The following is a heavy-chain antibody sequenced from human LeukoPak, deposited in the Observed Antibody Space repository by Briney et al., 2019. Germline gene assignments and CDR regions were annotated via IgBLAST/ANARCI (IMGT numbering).Heavy chain of an antibody. CDR1: GFTFSSYW. CDR3: ARDYPPSIVVVITGWFDP. Sequence: GGSLRLSCAASGFTFSSYWMHWVRQAPGKGLVWVSRINSDGSSTSYADSVKGRFTISRDNSKNTLYLQMNSLRAEDTAVYYCARDYPPSIVVVITGWFDPWGQGTLVTVSS. CDR2: INSDGSST. D-gene: IGHD3-22*01. J-gene: IGHJ5*02. V-gene: IGHV3-74*01.